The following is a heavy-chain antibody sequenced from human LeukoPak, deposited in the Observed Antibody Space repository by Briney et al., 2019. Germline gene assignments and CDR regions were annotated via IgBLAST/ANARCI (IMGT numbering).Heavy chain of an antibody. CDR3: ARPGAYCSSTSCYLDAFDI. V-gene: IGHV5-51*01. Sequence: KHGESLKISCKGSGYSFTSYWIGWVRQMPGKGLEWMGIIYPGDSDTRYSPSFQGQVTISADKSISTAYLQWSSLKASDTAMYYCARPGAYCSSTSCYLDAFDIWGQGTMVTVSS. CDR1: GYSFTSYW. CDR2: IYPGDSDT. D-gene: IGHD2-2*01. J-gene: IGHJ3*02.